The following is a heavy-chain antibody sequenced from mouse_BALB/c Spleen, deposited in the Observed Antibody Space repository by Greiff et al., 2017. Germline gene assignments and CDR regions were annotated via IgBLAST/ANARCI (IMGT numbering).Heavy chain of an antibody. J-gene: IGHJ4*01. CDR2: ISTYYGDA. Sequence: VQLQQSGAELVRPGVSVKISCKGSGYTFTDYAMHWVKQSHAKSLEWIGVISTYYGDASYNQKFKGTATMTVDKSSSTAYMELARLTSEDSAIYYCAGGYYYAMDYWGQGTSVTVSS. CDR3: AGGYYYAMDY. V-gene: IGHV1S137*01. CDR1: GYTFTDYA.